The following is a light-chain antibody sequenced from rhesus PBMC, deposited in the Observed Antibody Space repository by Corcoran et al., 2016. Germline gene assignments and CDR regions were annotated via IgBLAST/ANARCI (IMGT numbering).Light chain of an antibody. J-gene: IGKJ3*01. V-gene: IGKV1S12*01. CDR2: AAS. CDR3: PHSYANPFT. Sequence: DIQMTQSPSALSASVGDRVTISCRASQNIYSNLAWYQQKPGKAPKLLIYAASSLQTGIPSRFRGSGSWTDFTLPISSLQPEDSSAYYCPHSYANPFTFGPGTKLDIK. CDR1: QNIYSN.